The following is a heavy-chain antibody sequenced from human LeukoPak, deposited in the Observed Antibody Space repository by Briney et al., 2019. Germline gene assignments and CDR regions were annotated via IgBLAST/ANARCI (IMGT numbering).Heavy chain of an antibody. Sequence: GGSLRLSCAASGFTFSSYGMHWVRQAPGKGLEGVAVISYDGSNKYYADSVKGRFTISRDNSKSTLYLQMNSLRAEDTAVYYCAKADIVGATGGDYWGQGTLVTVSS. CDR3: AKADIVGATGGDY. CDR2: ISYDGSNK. CDR1: GFTFSSYG. V-gene: IGHV3-30*18. J-gene: IGHJ4*02. D-gene: IGHD1-26*01.